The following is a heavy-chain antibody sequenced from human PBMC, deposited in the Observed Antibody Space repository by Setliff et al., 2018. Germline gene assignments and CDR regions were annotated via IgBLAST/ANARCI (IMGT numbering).Heavy chain of an antibody. CDR1: GFTFSRYW. Sequence: GESLKISCAASGFTFSRYWMSWVRQAPGKGLEWVANIKQDGSEKYYVDSVKGRFTISRDNAKNSPYLQMNSLRAEDTAVYYCARPSLWFGEFSNWFDPWGQGTLVTVSS. D-gene: IGHD3-10*01. CDR2: IKQDGSEK. V-gene: IGHV3-7*01. J-gene: IGHJ5*02. CDR3: ARPSLWFGEFSNWFDP.